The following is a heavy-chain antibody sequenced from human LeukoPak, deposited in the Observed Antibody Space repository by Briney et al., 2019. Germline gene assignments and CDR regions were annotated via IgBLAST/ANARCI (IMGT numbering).Heavy chain of an antibody. CDR3: ARGLGGNIVVVPAATRRPNRHYGMDV. CDR1: GGSFSGYY. Sequence: PSETLSLTCAVYGGSFSGYYWSWIRQPPGKGLEWIGEINHSGSTNYNPSLKSRVTISVDTSKDQFSLKLSSVTAADTAVYYCARGLGGNIVVVPAATRRPNRHYGMDVWGQGTTVTVSS. J-gene: IGHJ6*02. D-gene: IGHD2-2*01. CDR2: INHSGST. V-gene: IGHV4-34*01.